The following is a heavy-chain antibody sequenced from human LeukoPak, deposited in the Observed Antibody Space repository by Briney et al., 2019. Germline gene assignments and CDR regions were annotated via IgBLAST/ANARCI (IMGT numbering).Heavy chain of an antibody. J-gene: IGHJ5*02. Sequence: ASVKVSCKASGGTFSSYAISWVRQAPGQGLEWMGGIIPVFGASNYAQKFQGRVTITADESTRTAYMELSSLRSEDTAVYYCARVTGGRYCSTTSCYMRGWFDPWGQGTLVTVSS. CDR2: IIPVFGAS. D-gene: IGHD2-2*02. V-gene: IGHV1-69*13. CDR3: ARVTGGRYCSTTSCYMRGWFDP. CDR1: GGTFSSYA.